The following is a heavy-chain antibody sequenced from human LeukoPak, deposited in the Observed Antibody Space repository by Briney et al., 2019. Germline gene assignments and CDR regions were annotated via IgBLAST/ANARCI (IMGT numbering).Heavy chain of an antibody. J-gene: IGHJ4*02. CDR3: AKDPYGTRDFYY. CDR2: LSGSGYNT. V-gene: IGHV3-23*01. Sequence: GGSLRLSCAASGFTFSSYALSWVRQAPGKGLEWVSSLSGSGYNTYYADSVKGRFTISRDNSKNTVYLQMNSLRAEDTAVYYCAKDPYGTRDFYYWGQGTLVTVSS. CDR1: GFTFSSYA. D-gene: IGHD2-2*01.